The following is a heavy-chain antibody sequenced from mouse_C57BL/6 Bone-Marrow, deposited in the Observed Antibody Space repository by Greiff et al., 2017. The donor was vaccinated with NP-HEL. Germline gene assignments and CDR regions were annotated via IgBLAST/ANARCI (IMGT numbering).Heavy chain of an antibody. D-gene: IGHD1-1*01. J-gene: IGHJ2*01. CDR3: ARSYYYGIYFDY. CDR1: GFNITDYY. V-gene: IGHV14-2*01. Sequence: VQLQQSGAELVKPGASVKLSCTASGFNITDYYMHWVKQRPEQGLEWIGRIDPEDGESTYASKFQGKATITADTSSNTAYLQLSSLTSEDTAVYYCARSYYYGIYFDYWGQGTTLTVSS. CDR2: IDPEDGES.